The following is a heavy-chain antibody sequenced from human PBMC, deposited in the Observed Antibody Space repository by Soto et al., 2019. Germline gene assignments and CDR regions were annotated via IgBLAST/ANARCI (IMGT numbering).Heavy chain of an antibody. D-gene: IGHD6-19*01. Sequence: GGSLRLSCAASGFTFSNAWMSWVRQAPGKGLEWVGRIKSKTDGGTTDYAAPVKGRFTISSDDSKNTLYLQMNSLKTDDTAVYYCTTSGGYSSGWYVVDYWGQGTLVTVSS. CDR1: GFTFSNAW. CDR2: IKSKTDGGTT. CDR3: TTSGGYSSGWYVVDY. V-gene: IGHV3-15*01. J-gene: IGHJ4*02.